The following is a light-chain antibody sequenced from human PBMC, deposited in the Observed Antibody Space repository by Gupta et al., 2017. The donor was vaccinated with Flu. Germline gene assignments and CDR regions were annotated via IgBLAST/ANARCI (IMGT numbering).Light chain of an antibody. CDR1: QSISSW. CDR2: KAS. CDR3: QQYNSYSRT. Sequence: DIQMTHSPSTPSASVGDRVTITCRPSQSISSWLAWYQQKPGKAPKLLIYKASSLESGVPSRFSGSGSGTEFTLTIRSLQPDDFATYYCQQYNSYSRTFGQGTKVEIK. J-gene: IGKJ1*01. V-gene: IGKV1-5*03.